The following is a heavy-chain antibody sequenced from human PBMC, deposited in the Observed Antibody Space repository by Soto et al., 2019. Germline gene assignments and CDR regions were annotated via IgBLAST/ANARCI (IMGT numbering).Heavy chain of an antibody. D-gene: IGHD6-19*01. CDR2: INPNSGGT. CDR1: GYTFTGYY. CDR3: ARGDSSGWYRYYYYGMDV. Sequence: ASVKVSCKASGYTFTGYYMHWVRQAPGQGLEWMGWINPNSGGTNYAQKFQGRVTMTRDTSISTAYMELSRLRSDDTAVYYCARGDSSGWYRYYYYGMDVWGKGTTVTVSS. J-gene: IGHJ6*04. V-gene: IGHV1-2*02.